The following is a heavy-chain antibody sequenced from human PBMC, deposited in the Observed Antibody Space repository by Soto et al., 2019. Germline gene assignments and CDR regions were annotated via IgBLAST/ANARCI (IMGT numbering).Heavy chain of an antibody. D-gene: IGHD2-15*01. CDR3: ARGDREDIAVVIGVRPGEYGVDV. Sequence: QVQLVESGGGVVQPGRSLRLSCAASGFTFRNYAMHWVRQAPGKGLECVAVISYDGGNKFYRDYVKGRVTISRDNSKKTLYLQINSLRYEDTAVYYCARGDREDIAVVIGVRPGEYGVDVWGQGTTVTISS. V-gene: IGHV3-30-3*01. CDR1: GFTFRNYA. CDR2: ISYDGGNK. J-gene: IGHJ6*02.